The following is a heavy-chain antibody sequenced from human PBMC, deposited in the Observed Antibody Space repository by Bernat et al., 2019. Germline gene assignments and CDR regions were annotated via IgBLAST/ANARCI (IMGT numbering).Heavy chain of an antibody. CDR3: ARDYGDWYFDL. J-gene: IGHJ2*01. CDR1: GGSISSGSYY. Sequence: QVQLQESGPGLVKPSQTLSLTYTVSGGSISSGSYYWSWIRQPAGKGLEWIGRIYTSGSTNYNPSLKSRDTISVDTSKNQFSLKLSSVTAADTAVYYCARDYGDWYFDLWGRGTLVTVSS. V-gene: IGHV4-61*02. CDR2: IYTSGST. D-gene: IGHD4-17*01.